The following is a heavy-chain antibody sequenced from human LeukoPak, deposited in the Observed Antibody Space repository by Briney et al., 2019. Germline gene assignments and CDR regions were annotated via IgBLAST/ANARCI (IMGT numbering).Heavy chain of an antibody. Sequence: SETLSFTCAVYGGSFSGYYWSWIRQPPGKGVEWIGEINHSGSTNYNPSLKSRVTISVDTSKNQFSLKLSSVTAADTAVYYCARGPYSSSAEYFQHWGQGTLVTVSS. CDR2: INHSGST. CDR3: ARGPYSSSAEYFQH. V-gene: IGHV4-34*01. D-gene: IGHD6-13*01. CDR1: GGSFSGYY. J-gene: IGHJ1*01.